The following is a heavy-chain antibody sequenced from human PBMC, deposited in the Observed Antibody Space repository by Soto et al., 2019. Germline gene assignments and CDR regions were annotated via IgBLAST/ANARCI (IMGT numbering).Heavy chain of an antibody. CDR2: IYASGNT. V-gene: IGHV4-4*07. D-gene: IGHD6-13*01. J-gene: IGHJ4*02. CDR1: GASISNYY. Sequence: QVQLQESGPGLVKPSETLSLTCTVSGASISNYYWSWIRQPAGKGLEWIGRIYASGNTNDNPSLNSRVTMSVYTSKNQLSLNLNSVTASVPAVYYCARESRSAAGTVEYWGQGTLVTVSS. CDR3: ARESRSAAGTVEY.